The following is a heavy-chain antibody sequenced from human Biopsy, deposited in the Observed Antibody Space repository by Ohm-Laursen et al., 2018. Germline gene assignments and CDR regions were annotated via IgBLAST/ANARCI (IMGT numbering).Heavy chain of an antibody. CDR1: GFTFGHYA. CDR3: ARGLSSGWYGYFDV. V-gene: IGHV3-33*01. J-gene: IGHJ2*01. D-gene: IGHD6-19*01. Sequence: LRLSCTASGFTFGHYAMHWVRQAPGKGLEWISLIWYDGTNEDYADSVKGRFTISRDNSKNTLYLQINTLTLEDTAFYYCARGLSSGWYGYFDVWGRGTLVTVSS. CDR2: IWYDGTNE.